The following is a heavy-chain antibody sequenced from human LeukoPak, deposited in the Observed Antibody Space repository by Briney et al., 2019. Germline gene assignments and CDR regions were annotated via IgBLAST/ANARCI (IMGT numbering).Heavy chain of an antibody. CDR3: ARDRGTVANNWFDP. V-gene: IGHV4-31*03. CDR1: GGSISSGGYY. Sequence: SQTLSLTCTVSGGSISSGGYYWSWIRQHPGKGLEWIGYIYYSGSTYYNPSLKSRVTISLDTSKNQFSLKLSSVTAADPAVYYCARDRGTVANNWFDPWGQGTLVTVSS. CDR2: IYYSGST. D-gene: IGHD3-10*01. J-gene: IGHJ5*02.